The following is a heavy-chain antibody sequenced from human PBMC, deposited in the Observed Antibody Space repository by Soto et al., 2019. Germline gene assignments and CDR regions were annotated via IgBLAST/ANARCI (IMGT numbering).Heavy chain of an antibody. Sequence: ASVKVSCKASGDTFTSYYMHWVRQAPGQGLEWMGIINPSGGSTSYAQKFQGRVTMTRDTSTSTVYMELSSLRSEATAVYYCARDLLVYGSGVPYYYHYGMDVWGQGTTVPVS. CDR1: GDTFTSYY. CDR3: ARDLLVYGSGVPYYYHYGMDV. V-gene: IGHV1-46*01. CDR2: INPSGGST. D-gene: IGHD3-10*01. J-gene: IGHJ6*02.